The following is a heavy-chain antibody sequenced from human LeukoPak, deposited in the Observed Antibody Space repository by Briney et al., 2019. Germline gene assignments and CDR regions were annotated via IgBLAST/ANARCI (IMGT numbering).Heavy chain of an antibody. J-gene: IGHJ4*02. CDR1: GYRFTSYG. CDR3: ARGGDGDILTGLVFDY. CDR2: ISAYNGNT. Sequence: GASVKVSCKASGYRFTSYGISWVRQAPGQGLEWMGWISAYNGNTNYAQKLQGRVTTTTDTSTSTAYMELRSLRSDDTAVYYCARGGDGDILTGLVFDYWGQGTLVTVSS. V-gene: IGHV1-18*01. D-gene: IGHD3-9*01.